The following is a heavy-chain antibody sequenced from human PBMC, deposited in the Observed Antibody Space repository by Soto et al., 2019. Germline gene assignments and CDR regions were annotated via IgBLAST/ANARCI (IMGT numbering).Heavy chain of an antibody. D-gene: IGHD4-4*01. J-gene: IGHJ4*02. CDR1: SGSISSSNW. CDR2: IYHSGST. Sequence: PSETLSLTCAVSSGSISSSNWWSWVRQPPGKGLEWIGEIYHSGSTNYNPSLKSRVTISVDTSKNQFSLKLSSVTAADTAVYYCARATVTTRAYYWFDYWGQGTLVTVSS. V-gene: IGHV4-4*02. CDR3: ARATVTTRAYYWFDY.